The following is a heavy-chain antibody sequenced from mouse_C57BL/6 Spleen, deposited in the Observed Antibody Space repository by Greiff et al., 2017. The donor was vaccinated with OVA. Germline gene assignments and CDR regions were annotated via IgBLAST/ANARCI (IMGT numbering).Heavy chain of an antibody. Sequence: QVQLQQSGAELVRPGASVTLSCKASGYTFTDYEMHWVKQTPVHGLEWIGAIDPETGGTAYTQKFKGKAILTADKSSSTAYMELRSLTSEDSAVYYCTRHGSSYDYWGQGTTLTVSS. V-gene: IGHV1-15*01. CDR2: IDPETGGT. CDR3: TRHGSSYDY. CDR1: GYTFTDYE. D-gene: IGHD1-1*01. J-gene: IGHJ2*01.